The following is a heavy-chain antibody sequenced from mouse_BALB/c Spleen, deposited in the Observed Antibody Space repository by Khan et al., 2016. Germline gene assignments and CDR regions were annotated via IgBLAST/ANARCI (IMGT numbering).Heavy chain of an antibody. V-gene: IGHV9-3-1*01. CDR3: ARPDY. CDR2: INTNTGEA. CDR1: GYTFTSYG. J-gene: IGHJ4*01. Sequence: QIQLVQSGPELKKPGETIKISCTASGYTFTSYGMNWVKQAPGKGLKWMGWINTNTGEAAYAYDFTGRFAFSVETSASTAYLQINNLKNEDTGTYYCARPDYWGQGTSVTVSS.